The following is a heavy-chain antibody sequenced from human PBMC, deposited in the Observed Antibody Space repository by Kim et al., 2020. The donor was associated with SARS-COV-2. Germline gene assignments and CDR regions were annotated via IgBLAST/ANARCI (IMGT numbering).Heavy chain of an antibody. Sequence: GGSLRLSCAASGFTLRSYGMYWVRQAPGKGLEWVASIKEEGSEKNYVDSVKGRFTISRDNAKTSVSLQMSSLRAEDTAVYYCARIIVAVGMSVWGQGTLITVSS. CDR1: GFTLRSYG. CDR2: IKEEGSEK. V-gene: IGHV3-7*01. CDR3: ARIIVAVGMSV. J-gene: IGHJ4*02. D-gene: IGHD2-2*01.